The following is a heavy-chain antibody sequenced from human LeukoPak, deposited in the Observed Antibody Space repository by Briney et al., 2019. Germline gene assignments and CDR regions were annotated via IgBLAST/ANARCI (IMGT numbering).Heavy chain of an antibody. V-gene: IGHV1-2*02. J-gene: IGHJ5*02. D-gene: IGHD2-2*01. Sequence: ASVKVSCKASGYTFTGYYMHWVRQAPGQGLEWMGWISPNSGDTDIAQKFQGRVTMTRGTPIATSYMEVDSLTSDDTAVYYCARESACGTTNCLAPADWLDPWGQGTLVIVSS. CDR1: GYTFTGYY. CDR2: ISPNSGDT. CDR3: ARESACGTTNCLAPADWLDP.